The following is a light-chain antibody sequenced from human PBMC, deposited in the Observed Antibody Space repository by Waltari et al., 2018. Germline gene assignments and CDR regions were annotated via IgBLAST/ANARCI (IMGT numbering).Light chain of an antibody. CDR2: GAS. CDR1: QSISSN. CDR3: QHYNNWPPLT. J-gene: IGKJ4*01. Sequence: EIVMTQAPATMSVSPGERATLSCRASQSISSNLAWYQQRPGQAPRLLLYGASTRASDITDRFSGRGSGTDFTLTISSLQSEDFAVYYCQHYNNWPPLTFGGGTKVDVK. V-gene: IGKV3-15*01.